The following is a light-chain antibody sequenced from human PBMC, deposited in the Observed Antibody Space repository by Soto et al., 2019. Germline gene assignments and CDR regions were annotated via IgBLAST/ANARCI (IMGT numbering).Light chain of an antibody. CDR2: DAS. CDR3: QQRSNWPPIT. Sequence: EIVLTQSPDTLSLSPGESATLSCRASQSVSSYLAWYQQKPGQAPRLLIYDASNRATGIPARFSCSGSGTDFTLTIRSLKPEDFAVYYCQQRSNWPPITFGQGTRLEIK. J-gene: IGKJ5*01. V-gene: IGKV3-11*01. CDR1: QSVSSY.